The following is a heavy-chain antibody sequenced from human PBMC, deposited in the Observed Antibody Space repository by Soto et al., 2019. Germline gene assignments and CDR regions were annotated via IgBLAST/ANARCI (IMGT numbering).Heavy chain of an antibody. V-gene: IGHV4-59*06. Sequence: PSETLSLTCPVSGFSISSYYWSWIRQPPGKGLEWIGYIYYSGSTYYNPSLKSRVTISVDTSKNQFSLKLSSVTAADTAVYYCATIKLGSNRLDYWGQGTLVTVSS. CDR2: IYYSGST. D-gene: IGHD3-10*01. J-gene: IGHJ4*02. CDR1: GFSISSYY. CDR3: ATIKLGSNRLDY.